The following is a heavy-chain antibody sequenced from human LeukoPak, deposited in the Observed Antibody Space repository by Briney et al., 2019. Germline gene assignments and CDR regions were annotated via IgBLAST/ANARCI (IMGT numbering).Heavy chain of an antibody. V-gene: IGHV4-34*01. CDR1: GGSFSGYY. J-gene: IGHJ6*03. CDR3: ARLLYDSSGYYRYYYYXMDV. Sequence: SETLSLTCAVYGGSFSGYYWSWIRQPPGKGLEWIGEINHSGSTNYNPSLKSRVTISVDTSKNQFSLKLSSVTAADTAVYYCARLLYDSSGYYRYYYYXMDVWGXXXTVTISS. CDR2: INHSGST. D-gene: IGHD3-22*01.